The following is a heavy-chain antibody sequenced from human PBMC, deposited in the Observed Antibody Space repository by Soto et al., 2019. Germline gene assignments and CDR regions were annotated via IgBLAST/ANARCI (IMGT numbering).Heavy chain of an antibody. CDR2: IYYSGST. CDR1: GGSISSGDYY. J-gene: IGHJ3*02. Sequence: PSETLSLTCTVSGGSISSGDYYWSWIRQPPGKGLEWIGYIYYSGSTYYNPSLKSRVTISVDTSKNQFSLKLSSVTAADTAVYYCARALPISPPVGKAFDIWGQGTMVTV. V-gene: IGHV4-30-4*01. CDR3: ARALPISPPVGKAFDI.